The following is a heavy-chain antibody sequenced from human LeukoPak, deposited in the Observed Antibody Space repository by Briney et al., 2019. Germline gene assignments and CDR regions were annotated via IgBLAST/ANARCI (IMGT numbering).Heavy chain of an antibody. CDR2: ISSSSSYI. D-gene: IGHD3-10*01. J-gene: IGHJ3*02. CDR1: GGSISSSS. Sequence: PSETLSLTCTVSGGSISSSSYYWGWIRQPPGKGLEWVSSISSSSSYIYYADSVKGRFTISRDNAKNSLYLQMNSLRAEDTAVYYCARDYPLPLWFGEVDAFDIWGQGTMVTVSS. V-gene: IGHV3-21*01. CDR3: ARDYPLPLWFGEVDAFDI.